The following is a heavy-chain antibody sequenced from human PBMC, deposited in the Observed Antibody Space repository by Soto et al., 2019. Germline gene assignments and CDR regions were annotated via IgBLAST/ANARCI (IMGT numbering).Heavy chain of an antibody. Sequence: EVQLVESGGGLVKPGGSLRLSCAGSGSTFSTYTMSWVRQASGKGLEWVSFISSSSNYIYYADSVRGRFIISRDNAKNSLDLQMNSLRAEDTAVYYCATHRYYSDRSGYLHGMDVWGQGTTVTVSS. D-gene: IGHD3-22*01. CDR2: ISSSSNYI. CDR3: ATHRYYSDRSGYLHGMDV. V-gene: IGHV3-21*01. J-gene: IGHJ6*02. CDR1: GSTFSTYT.